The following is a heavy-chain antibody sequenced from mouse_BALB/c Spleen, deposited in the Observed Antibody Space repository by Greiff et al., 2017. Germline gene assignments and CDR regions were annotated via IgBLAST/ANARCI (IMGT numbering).Heavy chain of an antibody. J-gene: IGHJ4*01. Sequence: EVQLQQSGAELVKPGASVKLSCTASGFNIKDTYMHWVKQRPEQGLEWIGRIDPANGNTKYDPKFQGKATITADTSSNTAYLQLSSLTSEDTAVYYCARGMITNYAMDYWGQGTSVTVSS. D-gene: IGHD2-4*01. V-gene: IGHV14-3*02. CDR2: IDPANGNT. CDR1: GFNIKDTY. CDR3: ARGMITNYAMDY.